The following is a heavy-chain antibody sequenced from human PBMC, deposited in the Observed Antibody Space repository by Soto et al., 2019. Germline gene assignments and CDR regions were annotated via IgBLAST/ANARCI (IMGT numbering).Heavy chain of an antibody. CDR1: GFTFSSYS. V-gene: IGHV3-48*01. Sequence: GGSLRLSCAASGFTFSSYSMNWVRQAPGKGLEWVSYISSSSSTIYYADSVKGRFTISRDNAKNSLYLQMNSLRAEDTAVYYCARPSSSSQDYWGQGTLVTVSS. D-gene: IGHD6-13*01. J-gene: IGHJ4*02. CDR3: ARPSSSSQDY. CDR2: ISSSSSTI.